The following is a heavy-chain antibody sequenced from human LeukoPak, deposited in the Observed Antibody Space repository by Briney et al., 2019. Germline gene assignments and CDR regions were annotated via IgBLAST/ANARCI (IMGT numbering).Heavy chain of an antibody. D-gene: IGHD2-21*01. V-gene: IGHV4-59*08. Sequence: PSETLSLTCTVSGASISSSSWTWIRQSPAKGLESIGYISNTSKTKYKASFDGRVTMSIDTSKSQFSLNLSSVTAADTAVYYCARQVFFAKFRNLLYSYMDVWGKGTTVIVS. CDR2: ISNTSKT. CDR1: GASISSSS. J-gene: IGHJ6*03. CDR3: ARQVFFAKFRNLLYSYMDV.